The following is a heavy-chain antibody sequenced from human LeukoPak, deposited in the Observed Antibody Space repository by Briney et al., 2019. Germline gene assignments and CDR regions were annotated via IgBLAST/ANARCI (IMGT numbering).Heavy chain of an antibody. D-gene: IGHD1-7*01. CDR3: ASRITGTRGAYYFDY. CDR2: IYYSGST. Sequence: SENLSLTCTVSGGSISSYYWSWIRQPPGKGLEWIGYIYYSGSTNYNPSLKSRVTISVDTSKNQFSLKLSSVTAADTAVYYCASRITGTRGAYYFDYWGQGTLVTVSS. CDR1: GGSISSYY. V-gene: IGHV4-59*01. J-gene: IGHJ4*02.